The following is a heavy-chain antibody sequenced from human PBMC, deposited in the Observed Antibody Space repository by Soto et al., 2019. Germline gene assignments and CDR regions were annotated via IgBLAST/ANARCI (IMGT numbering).Heavy chain of an antibody. CDR2: IYYSGST. CDR1: GGSISGYY. CDR3: AGAYGSGSYSYMDV. Sequence: QVQLQESGPGLVKPSETLSLTCTVSGGSISGYYWSWIRQPPVRGLEWIGYIYYSGSTNYNPSLKSRVTISVDTSKNQFSLKLSSVTAADTAVYYCAGAYGSGSYSYMDVWGKGTTVTVSS. V-gene: IGHV4-59*01. D-gene: IGHD3-10*01. J-gene: IGHJ6*03.